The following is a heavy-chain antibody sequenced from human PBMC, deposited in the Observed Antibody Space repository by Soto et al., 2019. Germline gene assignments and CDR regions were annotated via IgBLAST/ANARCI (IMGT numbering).Heavy chain of an antibody. D-gene: IGHD6-19*01. CDR1: GYTFTGYY. CDR2: INPNSGGT. V-gene: IGHV1-2*04. J-gene: IGHJ5*02. Sequence: GASVKVSCKASGYTFTGYYMHWVRQAPGQGLEWMGWINPNSGGTNYAQKFQGWVTMTRDTSISTAYMELSRLRSDDTAVYYCARSSGWYSRWFDPWGQGTLVTVSS. CDR3: ARSSGWYSRWFDP.